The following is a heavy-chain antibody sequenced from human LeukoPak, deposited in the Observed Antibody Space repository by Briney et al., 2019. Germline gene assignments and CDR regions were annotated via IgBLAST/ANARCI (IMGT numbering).Heavy chain of an antibody. V-gene: IGHV1-69*05. CDR1: GGTFSSYA. CDR2: IIPIFGTA. CDR3: ARGSGYGSGWYGIDY. D-gene: IGHD6-19*01. J-gene: IGHJ4*02. Sequence: SVKVSCKASGGTFSSYAISWVRRAPGQGLEWIGRIIPIFGTANYAQKFQGRVTITTDESTSTAYMELSSLRSEDTAVYYCARGSGYGSGWYGIDYWGQGTLVTVSS.